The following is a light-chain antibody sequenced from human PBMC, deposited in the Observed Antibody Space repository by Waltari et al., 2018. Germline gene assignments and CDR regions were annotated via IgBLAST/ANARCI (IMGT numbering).Light chain of an antibody. CDR3: QQYDSYVYT. CDR2: DAS. J-gene: IGKJ2*01. Sequence: DIQMTQSPSTLSASVGDTVTITCRASQSVSSWLAWYQRKEGKAPTVLIYDASDLESGVPSRFSGSGSDTEFTLTISNLQPDDFATYYCQQYDSYVYTFGQGTKLEIK. CDR1: QSVSSW. V-gene: IGKV1-5*01.